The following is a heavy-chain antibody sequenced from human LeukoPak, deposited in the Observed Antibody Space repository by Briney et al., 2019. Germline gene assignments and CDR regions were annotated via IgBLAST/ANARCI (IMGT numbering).Heavy chain of an antibody. Sequence: GGSLRLSCAASGFTFDDYAMHWVRQAPGKGLEWVSGISWNSGSIGYADSVKGRFTISRDNAKNSLYLQMNSLRAEDTALYYCAKAPLPYYYYYGMDVWGQGATVTVSS. CDR1: GFTFDDYA. J-gene: IGHJ6*02. CDR2: ISWNSGSI. CDR3: AKAPLPYYYYYGMDV. V-gene: IGHV3-9*01.